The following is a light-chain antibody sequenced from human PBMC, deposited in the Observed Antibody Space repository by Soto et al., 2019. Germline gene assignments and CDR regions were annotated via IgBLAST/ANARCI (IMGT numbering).Light chain of an antibody. Sequence: DIQMTQSPSTLSASVGDRVTITCRASQSLNTYLAWYQQKPGQAPKLLIYDASTLERGVPSRFSGPGSGPEFTLTISSLQPDDFATYYCQQSYSTPSITFGQGTRLEI. CDR1: QSLNTY. J-gene: IGKJ5*01. CDR3: QQSYSTPSIT. CDR2: DAS. V-gene: IGKV1-5*01.